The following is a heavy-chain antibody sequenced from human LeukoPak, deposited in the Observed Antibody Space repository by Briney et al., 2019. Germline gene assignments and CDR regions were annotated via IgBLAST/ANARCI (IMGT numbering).Heavy chain of an antibody. CDR3: ARGVSPTTVVTVYYFDY. CDR2: IYYSGST. D-gene: IGHD4-23*01. J-gene: IGHJ4*02. CDR1: GGSISSYY. V-gene: IGHV4-59*01. Sequence: SETLSLTCTVSGGSISSYYWSWIRQPPGKGLEWIGYIYYSGSTNYNPSLKSRVTISVDTSKNQFSLKLSSVTAADTAVYYCARGVSPTTVVTVYYFDYWGQGTLVTVSS.